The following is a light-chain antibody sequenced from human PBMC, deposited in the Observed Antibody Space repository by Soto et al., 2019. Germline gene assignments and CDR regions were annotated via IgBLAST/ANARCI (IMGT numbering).Light chain of an antibody. V-gene: IGLV3-21*01. CDR3: QVWARGGV. CDR2: YDS. CDR1: NIGSKS. J-gene: IGLJ2*01. Sequence: SYELTQPPSVSVAPGKTARITCGGNNIGSKSVHWYPQKPGQAPVLVIYYDSDRPSGIPERFSGSNYGNTATLTISRVEAGDEADYYCQVWARGGVFGGGTKLTVL.